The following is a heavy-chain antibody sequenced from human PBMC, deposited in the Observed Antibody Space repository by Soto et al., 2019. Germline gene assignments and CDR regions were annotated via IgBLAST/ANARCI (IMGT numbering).Heavy chain of an antibody. J-gene: IGHJ3*02. V-gene: IGHV3-11*01. CDR2: ISSSGSTI. Sequence: QVQLVESGGGLVKPGGSLRLSCAASGFTFSDYYMSWIRQAPGKGLEWVSYISSSGSTIYYADSVKGRFTISRDNAKNSLYLQKNSPRGGDTAVYFCCWYYSYAFDIWGQGTMVTVSS. D-gene: IGHD3-10*01. CDR3: CWYYSYAFDI. CDR1: GFTFSDYY.